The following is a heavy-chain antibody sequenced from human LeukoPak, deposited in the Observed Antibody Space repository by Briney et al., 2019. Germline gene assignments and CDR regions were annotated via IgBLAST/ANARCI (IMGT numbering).Heavy chain of an antibody. J-gene: IGHJ4*02. CDR1: GASFNSDDQY. D-gene: IGHD3-22*01. Sequence: SETLSLTCTVSGASFNSDDQYWNWIRQSPGKGLEGIGSIHPSGMLYNNPFLESRVTMSREPSKNQFSLNLTSVTAADTAVYFCSRGLDSRKLGYWGQGILVTVSS. V-gene: IGHV4-31*03. CDR3: SRGLDSRKLGY. CDR2: IHPSGML.